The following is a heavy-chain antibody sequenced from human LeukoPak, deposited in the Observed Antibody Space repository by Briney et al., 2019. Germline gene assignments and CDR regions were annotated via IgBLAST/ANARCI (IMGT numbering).Heavy chain of an antibody. CDR1: GFTFSSNA. J-gene: IGHJ6*02. Sequence: GGSLRLSCAASGFTFSSNAMSWVRQAPGKGLEWVSAISGSGGSTYYADSVKGRFTISRDNSKNTLYLQMNSLRAEDTAVYYCAKDVGSSGWYQGYYYYYGMDVWGQGTTVTVSS. D-gene: IGHD6-19*01. CDR3: AKDVGSSGWYQGYYYYYGMDV. CDR2: ISGSGGST. V-gene: IGHV3-23*01.